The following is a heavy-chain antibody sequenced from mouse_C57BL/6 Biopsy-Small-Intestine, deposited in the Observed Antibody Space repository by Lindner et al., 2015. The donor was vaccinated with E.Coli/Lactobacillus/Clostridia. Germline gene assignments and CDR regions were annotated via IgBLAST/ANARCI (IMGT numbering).Heavy chain of an antibody. V-gene: IGHV1-81*01. CDR1: GHTFTSYG. CDR3: ARTYGTPGDY. D-gene: IGHD1-1*01. CDR2: IYPRSGNT. J-gene: IGHJ4*01. Sequence: QQESGAELARPGASVKLSCKASGHTFTSYGISWVKQRTGQGLEWIGEIYPRSGNTYYNEKFKGKATLTADKSSSTAYMELRSLTSEDSAVYFCARTYGTPGDYWGQGTSVTVSS.